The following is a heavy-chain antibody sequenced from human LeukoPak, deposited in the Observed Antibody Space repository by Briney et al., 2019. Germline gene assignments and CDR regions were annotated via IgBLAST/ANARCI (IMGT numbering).Heavy chain of an antibody. CDR1: GGSISSSSYY. D-gene: IGHD3-10*01. V-gene: IGHV4-39*07. J-gene: IGHJ4*02. Sequence: SETLSLTCPVSGGSISSSSYYWGWIRQPPGKGLEWIWSIYYSGSTYYTPSLKSRVTISVDTSKNQFSLELSSVTAADTAVYYCARVLKPLLWFGELYPGDYWGQGTLVTVSS. CDR2: IYYSGST. CDR3: ARVLKPLLWFGELYPGDY.